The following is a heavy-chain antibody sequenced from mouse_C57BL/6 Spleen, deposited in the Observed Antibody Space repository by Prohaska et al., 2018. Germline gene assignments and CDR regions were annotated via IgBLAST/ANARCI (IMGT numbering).Heavy chain of an antibody. V-gene: IGHV4-1*01. CDR2: INPDSSTI. CDR3: ASPNWDWYFDV. CDR1: GLDFSRYW. J-gene: IGHJ1*03. D-gene: IGHD4-1*01. Sequence: EVNLLQSGGGLVQPGGSLKLSCAASGLDFSRYWMSWVRRAPGKGLEWIGEINPDSSTINYAPSLKDKFIISRDNAKNTLYLQMSKVRSEDTALYYCASPNWDWYFDVWGTGTTVTVSS.